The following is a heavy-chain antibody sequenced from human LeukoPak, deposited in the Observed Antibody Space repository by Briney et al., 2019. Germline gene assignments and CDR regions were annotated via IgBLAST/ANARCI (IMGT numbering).Heavy chain of an antibody. J-gene: IGHJ6*03. D-gene: IGHD3-3*01. CDR2: INHSGST. V-gene: IGHV4-34*01. Sequence: SETLSLTCAVYGGSFSGYYWSWIRQAPGKGLEWIGEINHSGSTNYNPSLKSRVTISVDTSKNHFSLKLSSVTAADTAVYYCARPYYDFWTASYYYTDVWGKGTTVTVSS. CDR1: GGSFSGYY. CDR3: ARPYYDFWTASYYYTDV.